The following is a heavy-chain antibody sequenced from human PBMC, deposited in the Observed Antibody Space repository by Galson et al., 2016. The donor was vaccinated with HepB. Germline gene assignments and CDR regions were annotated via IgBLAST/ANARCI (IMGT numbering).Heavy chain of an antibody. J-gene: IGHJ4*02. V-gene: IGHV3-30*03. CDR1: GFTFSSYG. D-gene: IGHD3-22*01. CDR2: ISYDGINK. CDR3: AILGMYYRDSSDYFTEDF. Sequence: SLRLSCAASGFTFSSYGMHWVRQAPGKGLAWVAVISYDGINKYFADSVKGRFSISRDNSKNMVYLQMNSLRAEDTAVYYCAILGMYYRDSSDYFTEDFWGQGTLVTVSS.